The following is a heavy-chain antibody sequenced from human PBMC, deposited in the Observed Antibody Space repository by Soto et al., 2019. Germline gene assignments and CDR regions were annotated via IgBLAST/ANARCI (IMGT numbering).Heavy chain of an antibody. D-gene: IGHD1-7*01. J-gene: IGHJ4*02. CDR1: GGSFSGYY. CDR2: INHSGST. Sequence: SETLSLTCAVYGGSFSGYYWSWIRQPPGKGLEWIGEINHSGSTNYNPSLKSRVTISVDTSKNQFSLKLSSVTAADTAVYYCARGRDLELYFDYWGQGTLVTVSS. V-gene: IGHV4-34*01. CDR3: ARGRDLELYFDY.